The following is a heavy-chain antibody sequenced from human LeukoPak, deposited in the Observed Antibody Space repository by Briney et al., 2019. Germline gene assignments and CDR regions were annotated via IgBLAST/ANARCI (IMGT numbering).Heavy chain of an antibody. CDR2: ISSSGSYI. CDR1: GFTFSSYS. V-gene: IGHV3-21*01. D-gene: IGHD2-2*01. Sequence: GGSLRLSCAASGFTFSSYSMNWVRQAPGKGLEWVSSISSSGSYIYYADSVKGRFTISRDNAKNSLYLQMNSLRAEDTAVYYCAVNDGYCSSTSCPAFDYWGQGTLVTVSS. CDR3: AVNDGYCSSTSCPAFDY. J-gene: IGHJ4*02.